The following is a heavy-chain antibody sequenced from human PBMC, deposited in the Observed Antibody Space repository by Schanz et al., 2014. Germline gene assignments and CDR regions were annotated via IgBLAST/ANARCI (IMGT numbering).Heavy chain of an antibody. J-gene: IGHJ4*01. V-gene: IGHV3-23*01. D-gene: IGHD3-3*01. CDR1: GFTFSIYG. CDR2: MIGSGSSV. CDR3: AKDGRLHYYETGSDFDY. Sequence: EVQLLASGGGLVQPGGSLRLSCAASGFTFSIYGMSWVRQAPGKGLEWVSRMIGSGSSVFYTDSVKGRFTISRDNLKNTVYLQMNSLRAGDTDVYDCAKDGRLHYYETGSDFDYWGHGTLVAVSS.